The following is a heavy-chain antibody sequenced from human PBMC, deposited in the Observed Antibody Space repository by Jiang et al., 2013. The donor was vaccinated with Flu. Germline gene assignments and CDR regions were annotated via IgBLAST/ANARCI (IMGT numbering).Heavy chain of an antibody. Sequence: GSGLVKPSETLSLTCTVSGDSITSSYNYWSWIRHAPGKGLEWIGSIDHSRKTFYSPALKSRVTISGDSAKSQFSLRLNSVTAADTAVYYCAKSGAGFPYGMDVVGPRDHGLRLL. J-gene: IGHJ6*02. CDR2: IDHSRKT. V-gene: IGHV4-39*07. D-gene: IGHD1-14*01. CDR3: AKSGAGFPYGMDV. CDR1: GDSITSSYNY.